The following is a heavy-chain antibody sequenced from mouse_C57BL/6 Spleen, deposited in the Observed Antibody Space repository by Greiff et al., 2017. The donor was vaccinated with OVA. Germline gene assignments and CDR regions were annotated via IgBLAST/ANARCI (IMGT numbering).Heavy chain of an antibody. CDR3: APVYYGSSTGYFDV. V-gene: IGHV1-82*01. CDR2: IYPGDGDT. D-gene: IGHD1-1*01. CDR1: GYAFSSSW. Sequence: QVQLQQSGPELVKPGASVKISCKASGYAFSSSWMNWVKQRPGKGLEWIGRIYPGDGDTNYNGKFKGKATLPADKSSSTAYMQLSSLTSEYSAVYFCAPVYYGSSTGYFDVWGTGTTVTVSS. J-gene: IGHJ1*03.